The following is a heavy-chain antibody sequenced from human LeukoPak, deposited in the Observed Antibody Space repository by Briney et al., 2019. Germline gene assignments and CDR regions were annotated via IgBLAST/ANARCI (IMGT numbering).Heavy chain of an antibody. D-gene: IGHD3-16*02. CDR3: ARTRGLLRLGELSLDY. Sequence: PSQTLSLTCTVSGGSISSGGYYWSWIRQPPGKGLEWIGYIYYSGSTNYNPSLKSRVTISVDTSKNQFSLKLSSVTAADTAVYYCARTRGLLRLGELSLDYWGQGTLVTVSS. CDR2: IYYSGST. CDR1: GGSISSGGYY. J-gene: IGHJ4*02. V-gene: IGHV4-61*08.